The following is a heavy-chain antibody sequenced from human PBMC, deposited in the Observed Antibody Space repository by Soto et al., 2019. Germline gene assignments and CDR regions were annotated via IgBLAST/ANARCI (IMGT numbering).Heavy chain of an antibody. CDR2: ISSSSSYI. Sequence: LRLSCAASGFTFSSYSMNWVRQAPGKGLEWVSSISSSSSYIYYADSVKGRFTISRDNAKNSLYLQMNSLRAEDTAVYYCARGYGDYSDYYYYGMDVWGQGTTVTVSS. CDR1: GFTFSSYS. V-gene: IGHV3-21*01. CDR3: ARGYGDYSDYYYYGMDV. J-gene: IGHJ6*02. D-gene: IGHD4-17*01.